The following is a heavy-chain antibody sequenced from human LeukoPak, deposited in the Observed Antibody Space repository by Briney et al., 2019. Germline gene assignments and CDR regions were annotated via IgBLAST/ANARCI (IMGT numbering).Heavy chain of an antibody. J-gene: IGHJ4*02. D-gene: IGHD6-13*01. Sequence: GGSLRLSCAASGFTFSDFWMHWVRQAPGKGLVWVSRINSGGTVTNYADSVKGRLTISRDNAKNTLYPQMNSLRAEDTAVYYCAKDQKDSSSWFDYWGQGTLVTVSS. CDR1: GFTFSDFW. CDR3: AKDQKDSSSWFDY. CDR2: INSGGTVT. V-gene: IGHV3-74*01.